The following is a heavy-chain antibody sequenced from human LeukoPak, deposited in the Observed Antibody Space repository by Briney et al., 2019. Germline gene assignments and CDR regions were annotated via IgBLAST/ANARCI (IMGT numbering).Heavy chain of an antibody. V-gene: IGHV1-18*01. CDR3: ARGGQSVKTYYYDSSGYLEVFDY. CDR1: GYTFTSYG. CDR2: ISAYNGNT. D-gene: IGHD3-22*01. J-gene: IGHJ4*02. Sequence: ASVKVSCKASGYTFTSYGFSWVRQAPGQGLEWMGWISAYNGNTNYAQKLQGRVTMTTDTSTSTAYMELRSLRSDDTAVYYCARGGQSVKTYYYDSSGYLEVFDYWGQGTLVTVSS.